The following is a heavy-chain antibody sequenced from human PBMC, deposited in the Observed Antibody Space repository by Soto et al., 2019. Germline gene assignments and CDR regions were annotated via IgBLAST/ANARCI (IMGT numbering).Heavy chain of an antibody. CDR2: ISGTGVGT. CDR1: GFTFSSYA. V-gene: IGHV3-23*01. Sequence: EVQLLESGGGLVQPGGSLRLSCVASGFTFSSYAMSWVRQAPGKGLEWVSAISGTGVGTYYADSVKGRFTISRDNSKNTLYLQMNSLRAEDTAVYYCAKCMTTVTTFPFDIWGQGTMVTVSS. CDR3: AKCMTTVTTFPFDI. D-gene: IGHD4-17*01. J-gene: IGHJ3*02.